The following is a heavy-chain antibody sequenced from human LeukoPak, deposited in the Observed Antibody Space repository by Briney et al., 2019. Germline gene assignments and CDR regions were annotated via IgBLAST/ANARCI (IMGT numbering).Heavy chain of an antibody. CDR1: GGSLNNYY. D-gene: IGHD3-10*01. CDR2: TPSSGST. J-gene: IGHJ5*02. CDR3: ARGPTVVRGVRTKWFDP. V-gene: IGHV4-59*01. Sequence: SESLSLTCAVSGGSLNNYYWSWMRQPPGKGLEGVGFTPSSGSTNYNPSLKSRVTISVDTSKNQFSLNLNSVTASDTAVYYCARGPTVVRGVRTKWFDPWGQGTLVTVSS.